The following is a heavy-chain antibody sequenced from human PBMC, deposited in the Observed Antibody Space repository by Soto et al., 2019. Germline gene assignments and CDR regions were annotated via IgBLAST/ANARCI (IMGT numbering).Heavy chain of an antibody. V-gene: IGHV1-46*01. CDR1: RYILTYYY. Sequence: ASVNVSFKPSRYILTYYYIHLLLHFPLQGLELMGIINPNGGTTTYAQNFQGRVTMTRDTSTSTVYMELTSLTSEDTAIYYCVRGPYSSGSLYPIEEWDKGTLLT. J-gene: IGHJ4*02. CDR2: INPNGGTT. D-gene: IGHD1-26*01. CDR3: VRGPYSSGSLYPIEE.